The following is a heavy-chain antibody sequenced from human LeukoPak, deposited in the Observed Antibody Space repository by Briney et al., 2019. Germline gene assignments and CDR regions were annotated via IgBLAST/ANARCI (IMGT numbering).Heavy chain of an antibody. V-gene: IGHV1-2*02. J-gene: IGHJ6*03. CDR3: ARGVTARGFYYYMDV. Sequence: GASVKVSCKASGYTFTSYDINWVRQATGQGLEWMGWMNPNSGGTSYAQKFQGRVTMTRDTSISTAYMDLSRLRSGDTAVYYCARGVTARGFYYYMDVWGKGTTVTISS. D-gene: IGHD2-21*02. CDR2: MNPNSGGT. CDR1: GYTFTSYD.